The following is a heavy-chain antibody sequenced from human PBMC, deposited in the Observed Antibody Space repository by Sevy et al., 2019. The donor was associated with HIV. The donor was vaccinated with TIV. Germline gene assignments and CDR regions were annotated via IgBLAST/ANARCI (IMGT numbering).Heavy chain of an antibody. CDR1: GFTFNSYD. J-gene: IGHJ6*02. V-gene: IGHV3-30*18. CDR2: ISYDERNK. D-gene: IGHD1-1*01. Sequence: GGSLRLSCAASGFTFNSYDMHWVRQAPGKGLEWVALISYDERNKLYADSVKGRFTISRDNSKNTLYLQMNSLRAEDTAVYYCAKDLNSGSDYYYGMDVWGQGTTVTVSS. CDR3: AKDLNSGSDYYYGMDV.